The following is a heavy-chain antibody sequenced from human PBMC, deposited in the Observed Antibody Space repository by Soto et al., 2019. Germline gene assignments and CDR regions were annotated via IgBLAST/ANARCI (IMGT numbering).Heavy chain of an antibody. V-gene: IGHV4-39*01. J-gene: IGHJ3*02. CDR2: IYYSGTT. CDR1: GSSISSTSYY. CDR3: ARVNYDSSGPDAFDI. Sequence: PSETLSLTCTVSGSSISSTSYYWAWIRQPPGKGLEWIGSIYYSGTTYYNPSLKSRVTISVDTFKNQFSLKLSSVTAADTAVYYCARVNYDSSGPDAFDIWGQRTMVTVSS. D-gene: IGHD3-22*01.